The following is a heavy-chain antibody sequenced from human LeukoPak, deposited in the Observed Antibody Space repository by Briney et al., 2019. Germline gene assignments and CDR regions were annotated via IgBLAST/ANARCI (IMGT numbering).Heavy chain of an antibody. J-gene: IGHJ4*02. D-gene: IGHD5-24*01. CDR1: GGTFSSYA. CDR3: AASGDGYTNSLFDY. V-gene: IGHV1-69*06. Sequence: ASVKVSCKASGGTFSSYAISWVRQAPGQGLEWMGRIIPIFGTANYAQKFQGRVTITADKSTSTAYMELSSLRSEDTAVYYCAASGDGYTNSLFDYWGQGTLVTVSS. CDR2: IIPIFGTA.